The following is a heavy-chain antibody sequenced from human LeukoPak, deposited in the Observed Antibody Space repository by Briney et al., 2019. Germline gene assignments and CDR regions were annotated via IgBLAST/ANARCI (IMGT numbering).Heavy chain of an antibody. D-gene: IGHD1-26*01. Sequence: PSETLSLTCAVYGGSFSGYYWSWIRQPPGKGLEWIGEINHSGSTNYNPSLKSRVTISVDTSKNQFSLKLSSVTAADTAVYYCARRAEVGATLTYYFDYWGQGTLVTVSS. CDR1: GGSFSGYY. V-gene: IGHV4-34*01. CDR3: ARRAEVGATLTYYFDY. J-gene: IGHJ4*02. CDR2: INHSGST.